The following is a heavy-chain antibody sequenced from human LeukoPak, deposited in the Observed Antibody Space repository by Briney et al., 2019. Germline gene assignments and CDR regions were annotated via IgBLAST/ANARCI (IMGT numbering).Heavy chain of an antibody. V-gene: IGHV3-7*01. CDR3: ARDPESSSFDL. D-gene: IGHD6-13*01. J-gene: IGHJ4*02. CDR2: IDQGGSVR. Sequence: GGSLRLSCAASGFGFSTYWMSWVRQTPEKGLEVVANIDQGGSVRNYMDSLKGRCTISRDNAKKSLYLEINSLRADDTAVYYCARDPESSSFDLWGRGALVTVSS. CDR1: GFGFSTYW.